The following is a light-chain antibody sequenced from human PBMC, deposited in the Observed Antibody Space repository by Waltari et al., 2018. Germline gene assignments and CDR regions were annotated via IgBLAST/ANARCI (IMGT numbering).Light chain of an antibody. J-gene: IGLJ2*01. CDR3: CSYAGSSTLV. V-gene: IGLV2-23*02. CDR2: EVS. Sequence: QSALTQPASVSGSPGHSIPLPCTGTSRDVGGYNLVSWYQQHPGKAPKLMIYEVSKRPSGVSNRFAGSKSGNPASLTISGLQAEDEADYYCCSYAGSSTLVFGGGTKLTVL. CDR1: SRDVGGYNL.